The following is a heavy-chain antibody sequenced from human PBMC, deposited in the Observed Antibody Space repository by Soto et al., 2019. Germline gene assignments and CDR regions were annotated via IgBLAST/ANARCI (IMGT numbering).Heavy chain of an antibody. CDR1: GGSRSSYY. Sequence: PSETLSLSCTVLGGSRSSYYWSWLRQPAGKGLELIARIYNTEHINYHTSLRSRLPLSVDWSSNQCSMKLSSVTAAYTAVYYSARDRLGEDQQPFADGGEGSLVTVSS. V-gene: IGHV4-4*07. D-gene: IGHD6-13*01. CDR3: ARDRLGEDQQPFAD. J-gene: IGHJ4*02. CDR2: IYNTEHI.